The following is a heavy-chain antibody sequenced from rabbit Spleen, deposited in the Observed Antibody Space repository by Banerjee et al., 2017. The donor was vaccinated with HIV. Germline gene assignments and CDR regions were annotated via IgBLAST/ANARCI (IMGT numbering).Heavy chain of an antibody. J-gene: IGHJ4*01. CDR3: ARGDAISQDAVGGYGQ. CDR1: GFSFSNKAV. Sequence: QEQLVESGGGLVKPEGSLKLSCTASGFSFSNKAVMCVVRQARGKVVEWIACINAITVKAVNASWAKGRFAVSTTSSTTVPMPMTSLTAADTAAYFCARGDAISQDAVGGYGQWGQGTLVTVS. CDR2: INAITVKA. D-gene: IGHD8-1*01. V-gene: IGHV1S45*01.